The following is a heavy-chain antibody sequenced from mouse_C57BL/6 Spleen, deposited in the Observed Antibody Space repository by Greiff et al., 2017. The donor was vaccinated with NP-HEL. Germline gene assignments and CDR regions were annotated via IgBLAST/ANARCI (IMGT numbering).Heavy chain of an antibody. Sequence: QVQLQQPGAELVKPGASVKLSCKASGYTFTSYWMHWVKQRPGQGLEWIGMIHPNSGSSNYHAKFKSKATLTVDTSSSTAYMPLSSLTSEDSAGDYWAGGYYVRWGKGTSVTVSS. CDR2: IHPNSGSS. CDR3: AGGYYVR. J-gene: IGHJ4*01. D-gene: IGHD2-3*01. CDR1: GYTFTSYW. V-gene: IGHV1-64*01.